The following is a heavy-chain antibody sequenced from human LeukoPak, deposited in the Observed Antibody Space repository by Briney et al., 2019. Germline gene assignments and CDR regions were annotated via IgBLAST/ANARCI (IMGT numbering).Heavy chain of an antibody. D-gene: IGHD5-18*01. J-gene: IGHJ6*03. CDR3: ARRYGYYYYYIDV. Sequence: SETLSLTCAVSGGSFSSYYWTWIRQPPGKGLEWIGEINHSETTHYNPSLKSRVTISVDTSRNQFSLKLSSVTAADTAVYYCARRYGYYYYYIDVWGKGTTVTVSS. CDR2: INHSETT. V-gene: IGHV4-34*01. CDR1: GGSFSSYY.